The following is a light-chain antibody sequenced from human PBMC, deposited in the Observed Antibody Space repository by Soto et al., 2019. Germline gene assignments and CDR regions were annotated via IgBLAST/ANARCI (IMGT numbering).Light chain of an antibody. CDR1: QSVSSY. J-gene: IGKJ5*01. CDR3: QQYNNWPPIT. CDR2: DAS. V-gene: IGKV3-11*01. Sequence: EIVLTQSPATLSLSPGERATLSCRASQSVSSYLAWYQQKPGQAPRLLLYDASNRATGIPARFSGRGSGTDFILTISSLEPEDFAVYYCQQYNNWPPITFGQGTRLEIK.